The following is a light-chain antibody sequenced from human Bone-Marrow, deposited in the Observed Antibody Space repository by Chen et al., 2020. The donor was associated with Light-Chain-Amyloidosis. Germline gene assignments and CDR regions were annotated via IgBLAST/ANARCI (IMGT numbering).Light chain of an antibody. CDR3: QVWDRSSDRPV. CDR1: NIGSTT. J-gene: IGLJ3*02. CDR2: DDS. Sequence: SYALTQPSSVSVAPGQTPTIACGGNNIGSTTVHWYQQTPGQAPLLVVYDDSDRPSGIPERLSGSNSGNTATLTISRVEAGDEADYYCQVWDRSSDRPVFGGGTKLTVL. V-gene: IGLV3-21*02.